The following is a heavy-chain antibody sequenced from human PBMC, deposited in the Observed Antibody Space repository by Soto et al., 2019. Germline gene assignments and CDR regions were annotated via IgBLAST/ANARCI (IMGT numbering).Heavy chain of an antibody. CDR3: ARESIRTRAFDI. Sequence: GGSLRLSCAASGFTFSSYAMSWVRQAPGKGLEWVSAISGSSSSIYYADSVKGRFTISRDNAKNSLYLQMSSLRAEDTAVYYCARESIRTRAFDIWGQGTMVTVSS. CDR2: ISGSSSSI. CDR1: GFTFSSYA. J-gene: IGHJ3*02. V-gene: IGHV3-48*01.